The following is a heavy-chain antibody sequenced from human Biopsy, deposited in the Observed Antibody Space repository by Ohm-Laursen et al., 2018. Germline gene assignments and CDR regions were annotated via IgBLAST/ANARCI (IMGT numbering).Heavy chain of an antibody. J-gene: IGHJ1*01. CDR1: GYTFTDYY. D-gene: IGHD3-9*01. V-gene: IGHV1-69*06. Sequence: SSVKVSCKASGYTFTDYYMYWVRQAPGQGLEWLGGNIPILGTGNYAQKFRDRVTVAADTSTSTATMELRSLRSDDTAVYYCATKLTGYFHHWGQGTLVIVSS. CDR3: ATKLTGYFHH. CDR2: NIPILGTG.